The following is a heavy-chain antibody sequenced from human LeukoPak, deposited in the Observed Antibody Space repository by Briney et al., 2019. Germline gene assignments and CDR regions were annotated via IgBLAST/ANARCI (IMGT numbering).Heavy chain of an antibody. J-gene: IGHJ4*02. D-gene: IGHD2-8*01. V-gene: IGHV1-2*02. CDR3: ARDEVCTNGVCYRAFDY. CDR1: GYTFTGYY. CDR2: INPNSGGT. Sequence: GASVRVSCKASGYTFTGYYMHWVRQAPGQGLEWMGWINPNSGGTNYAQKFQGRVTMTRDTSISTAYMELSRLRSDDTAVYYCARDEVCTNGVCYRAFDYWGQGTLVTVSS.